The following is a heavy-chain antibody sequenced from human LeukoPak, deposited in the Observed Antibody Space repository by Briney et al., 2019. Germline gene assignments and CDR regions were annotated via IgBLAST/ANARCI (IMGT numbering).Heavy chain of an antibody. CDR3: ARLLNYYCGMDV. V-gene: IGHV4-59*08. Sequence: SETLSLTCTVSGGSISSYYWSWIRQPPGKGLEWIGYIYYSGSTNYNPSLKSRVTISVDTSKNQFSLKLSSVTAADTAVYYCARLLNYYCGMDVWGQGTTVTVSS. CDR1: GGSISSYY. D-gene: IGHD2/OR15-2a*01. J-gene: IGHJ6*01. CDR2: IYYSGST.